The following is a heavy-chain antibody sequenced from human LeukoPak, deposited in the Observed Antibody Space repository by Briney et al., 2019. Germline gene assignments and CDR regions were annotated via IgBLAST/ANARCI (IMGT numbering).Heavy chain of an antibody. CDR1: GFTFSDYY. D-gene: IGHD1-26*01. Sequence: KPGGSLRLSCAASGFTFSDYYMSWIRQAPGKGLEWVSSISSSSSYIYYADSVKGRFTISRDNAKNSLYLQMNSLRAEDTAVYYCASRAEWETVGHFDYWGQGTLVTVSS. V-gene: IGHV3-11*06. J-gene: IGHJ4*02. CDR3: ASRAEWETVGHFDY. CDR2: ISSSSSYI.